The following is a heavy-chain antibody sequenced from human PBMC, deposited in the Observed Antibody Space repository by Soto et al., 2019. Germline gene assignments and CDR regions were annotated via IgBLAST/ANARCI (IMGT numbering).Heavy chain of an antibody. Sequence: GTLSLTCAVSGGSISSSNWWSWVRQPPGKGLEWIGEIYHSGSTNYNPSLKSRVTISVDKSKNQFSLKLSSVTAADTAVYYCARAPYSSGWYDGYWGQGTLVTVSS. CDR3: ARAPYSSGWYDGY. J-gene: IGHJ4*02. CDR1: GGSISSSNW. D-gene: IGHD6-19*01. CDR2: IYHSGST. V-gene: IGHV4-4*02.